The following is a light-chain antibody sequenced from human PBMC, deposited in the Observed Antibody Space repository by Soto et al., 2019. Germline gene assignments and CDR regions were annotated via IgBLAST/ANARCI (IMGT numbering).Light chain of an antibody. CDR1: QSVLYSSNNKNY. Sequence: DILMTQSLASMAVSLGERANINCKSSQSVLYSSNNKNYLAWYQQKQGQPXKXXIYWASTRESGVPDRSSGSGSGTDLTITISSLQAEDVAVYYCQQYYSTPLTFGGGTKVDIK. J-gene: IGKJ4*01. V-gene: IGKV4-1*01. CDR2: WAS. CDR3: QQYYSTPLT.